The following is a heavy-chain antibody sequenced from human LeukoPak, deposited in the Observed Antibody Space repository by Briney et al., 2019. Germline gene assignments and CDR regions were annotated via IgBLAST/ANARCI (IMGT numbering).Heavy chain of an antibody. D-gene: IGHD2-15*01. CDR3: ARGRIGYCSGGSCYKSPYFDY. CDR2: INHSGST. V-gene: IGHV4-34*01. CDR1: GWSISGYY. J-gene: IGHJ4*02. Sequence: SETLSLTCAVYGWSISGYYWSWIRQPPGKGLEWIGEINHSGSTNYNQSLKSRVTISVDTSKNQFSLKLSSVTAADTAVYYCARGRIGYCSGGSCYKSPYFDYWGQGTLVTVSS.